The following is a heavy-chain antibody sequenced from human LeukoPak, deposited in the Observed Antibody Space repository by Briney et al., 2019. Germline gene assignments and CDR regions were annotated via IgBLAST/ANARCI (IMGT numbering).Heavy chain of an antibody. V-gene: IGHV4-34*01. J-gene: IGHJ4*02. D-gene: IGHD3-9*01. CDR1: GGSFSGYY. CDR2: INHSGST. Sequence: SETLSLTCAVYGGSFSGYYWSWIRQPPGKGLEWIGEINHSGSTNYNPSLKSQVTISVDTSKNQFSLKLSSVTAADTAVYYCARGTLRYNDYWGQGTLVTVSS. CDR3: ARGTLRYNDY.